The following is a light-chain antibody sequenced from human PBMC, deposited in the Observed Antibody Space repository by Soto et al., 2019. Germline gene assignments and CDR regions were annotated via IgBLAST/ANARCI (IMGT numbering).Light chain of an antibody. CDR2: PAS. J-gene: IGKJ1*01. V-gene: IGKV1-12*01. CDR3: QQATRFPPWT. Sequence: DIPMTQSPSSVSASIGDRVIITCRASQDIGTWLAWYQQKPGQVPNLLMYPASSLHSGVPSRFSGSGSGTEFTLTISSLQPEDFATYYCQQATRFPPWTFGQGTKVDNK. CDR1: QDIGTW.